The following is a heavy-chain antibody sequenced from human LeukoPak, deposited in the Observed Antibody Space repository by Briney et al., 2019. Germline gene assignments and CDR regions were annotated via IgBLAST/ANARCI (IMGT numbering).Heavy chain of an antibody. CDR3: ARLGDPHY. CDR2: IYHSGST. V-gene: IGHV4-38-2*01. D-gene: IGHD3-10*01. Sequence: PSETLSLTCAVSGYSISSGYYWGWIRQPPGKGLEWTGSIYHSGSTYYNPSLKSRVTISVDTSKNQFSLKLSSVTAADTAVYYCARLGDPHYWGQGTLVTVSS. CDR1: GYSISSGYY. J-gene: IGHJ4*02.